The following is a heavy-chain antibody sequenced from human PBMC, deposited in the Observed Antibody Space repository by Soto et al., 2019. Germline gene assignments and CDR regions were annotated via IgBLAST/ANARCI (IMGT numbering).Heavy chain of an antibody. CDR3: ARGPRYCSGGSCYSNWFDP. J-gene: IGHJ5*02. D-gene: IGHD2-15*01. V-gene: IGHV4-34*01. CDR1: GGSFSGYY. CDR2: INHSGST. Sequence: LSLTCAVYGGSFSGYYWSWIRQPPGKGLEWIGEINHSGSTNYNPSLKSRVTISVDTSKNQFSLKLSSVTAADTAVYYCARGPRYCSGGSCYSNWFDPWGQGTLVTVSS.